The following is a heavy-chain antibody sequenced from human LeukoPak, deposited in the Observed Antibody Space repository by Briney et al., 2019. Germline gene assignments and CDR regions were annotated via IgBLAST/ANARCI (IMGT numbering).Heavy chain of an antibody. CDR2: IREERGQE. D-gene: IGHD5-18*01. CDR3: ASLDTAKQPLANH. J-gene: IGHJ5*02. V-gene: IGHV3-7*03. CDR1: GLTVSNHW. Sequence: GGSLRLSCVASGLTVSNHWMSWVRQAPGKGLEWVANIREERGQEYYVDSVKGRFTISKNSAKNSLYLQMNTLRVEDTAMYYCASLDTAKQPLANHWGQGTLVTVSS.